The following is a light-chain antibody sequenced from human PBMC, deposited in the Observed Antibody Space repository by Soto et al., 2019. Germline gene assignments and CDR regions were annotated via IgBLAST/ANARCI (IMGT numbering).Light chain of an antibody. CDR3: QQYGGATRT. CDR1: QCVXGNY. V-gene: IGKV3-20*01. Sequence: IGLTQSACTLSLSPGESATLXCRASQCVXGNYLTWYQQKPGQAPRLXXYGXSSXASGSPDSXSGSGSGTDFTRTISRLEPEDCAVYYCQQYGGATRTFGQGTKVDIK. CDR2: GXS. J-gene: IGKJ1*01.